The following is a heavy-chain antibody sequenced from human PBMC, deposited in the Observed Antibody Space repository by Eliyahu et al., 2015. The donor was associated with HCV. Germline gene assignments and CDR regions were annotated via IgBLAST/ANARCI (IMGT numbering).Heavy chain of an antibody. CDR1: GVSFXXXW. CDR3: ARDYCSGDSCYDNFNWFDS. Sequence: EVQLVESGGGLVQPGGSLRLSCAAPGVSFXXXWMGWVRQAPGKGLEWVANIKQDGTDKYYVDSVKGRFTISRDNAKNSLYLQMTSLRAEDTALYYCARDYCSGDSCYDNFNWFDSWGQGTLVTVSS. CDR2: IKQDGTDK. D-gene: IGHD2-15*01. V-gene: IGHV3-7*01. J-gene: IGHJ5*01.